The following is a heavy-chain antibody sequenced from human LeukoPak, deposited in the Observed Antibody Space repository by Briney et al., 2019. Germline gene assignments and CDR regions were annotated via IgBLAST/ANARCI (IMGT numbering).Heavy chain of an antibody. CDR1: GYTFTGYY. CDR3: ARVEQQLVQDAFDI. J-gene: IGHJ3*02. CDR2: INPNSGGT. V-gene: IGHV1-2*02. D-gene: IGHD6-13*01. Sequence: GASVKVSCKASGYTFTGYYMHWVRQAPGQGLEWMGWINPNSGGTNYAQKFQGRVTMTRDTSISTAYMELSRLRSDDTAVYYCARVEQQLVQDAFDIWGQGTMVTVSS.